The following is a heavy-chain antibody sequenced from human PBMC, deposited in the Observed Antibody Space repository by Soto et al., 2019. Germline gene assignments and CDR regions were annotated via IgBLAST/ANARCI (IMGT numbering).Heavy chain of an antibody. V-gene: IGHV3-48*01. J-gene: IGHJ4*02. CDR2: ISSSSSTI. CDR1: GFTFGSYS. CDR3: ARVPGGILTGSPYYFDY. Sequence: GGSLRLSCAASGFTFGSYSMNWVRQAPGKGLEWVSYISSSSSTIYYADSVKGRFTISRDNAKNSLYLQMNSLRAEDTAVYYCARVPGGILTGSPYYFDYWGQGTLVTVSS. D-gene: IGHD3-9*01.